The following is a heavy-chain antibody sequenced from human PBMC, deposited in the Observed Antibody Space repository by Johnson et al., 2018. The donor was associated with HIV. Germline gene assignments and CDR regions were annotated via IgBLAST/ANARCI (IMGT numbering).Heavy chain of an antibody. V-gene: IGHV3-30*02. J-gene: IGHJ3*02. CDR3: AFIEYSSLDAFDI. CDR2: IRYDGSNK. D-gene: IGHD6-6*01. CDR1: GFTFRSYG. Sequence: EQLVESGGGVVQPGGSLRLSCAASGFTFRSYGMHWVRQAPGKGLEWVAFIRYDGSNKYYADSVKGRFTIFRDNSKNTLYLQMNSLRAEDTAVYYCAFIEYSSLDAFDIWGQGTMVTVSS.